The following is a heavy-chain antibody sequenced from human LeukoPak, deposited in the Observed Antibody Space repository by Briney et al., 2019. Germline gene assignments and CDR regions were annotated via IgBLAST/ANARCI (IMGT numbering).Heavy chain of an antibody. CDR3: ASTSGRGTRFLEWPGWFDP. Sequence: SETLSLTCTVSGGSISSYYWSWIRQPAGKGLEWIGRIYTSGSTKYNPSLKSRVTMSVDTSKNQFSLKLSSVTAADTAVYYCASTSGRGTRFLEWPGWFDPWGQGTLVTVSS. V-gene: IGHV4-4*07. D-gene: IGHD3-3*01. CDR2: IYTSGST. J-gene: IGHJ5*02. CDR1: GGSISSYY.